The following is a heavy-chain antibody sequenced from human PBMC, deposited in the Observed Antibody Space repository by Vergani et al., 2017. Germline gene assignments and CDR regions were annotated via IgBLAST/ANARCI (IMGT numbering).Heavy chain of an antibody. J-gene: IGHJ6*02. CDR3: ARVMYRDEASTGYRLEGMDC. CDR2: IYSTGST. CDR1: GGSFNTYY. Sequence: HLQESGPGLVKPSETLSLTCTVSGGSFNTYYWSWIRQSPGKGLEWIGYIYSTGSTNYNPSLNSRVTMSVDTSKNQFSLKLRSVTAADTAVYFCARVMYRDEASTGYRLEGMDCWGQGTTVTISS. D-gene: IGHD3-9*01. V-gene: IGHV4-59*13.